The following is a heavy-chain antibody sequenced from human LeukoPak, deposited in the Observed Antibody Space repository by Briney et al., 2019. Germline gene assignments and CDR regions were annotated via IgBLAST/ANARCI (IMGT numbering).Heavy chain of an antibody. CDR1: GGSLTSYY. D-gene: IGHD3-22*01. CDR3: ARELYDSVDY. V-gene: IGHV4-34*01. Sequence: PSETLSLTCNVSGGSLTSYYWSWIRQPPGKGLEWIGEINHSGSTNYNPSLKSRVTISVDTSKNQFSLRLSSVTAADTAVYYCARELYDSVDYWGQGTLVTVSS. CDR2: INHSGST. J-gene: IGHJ4*02.